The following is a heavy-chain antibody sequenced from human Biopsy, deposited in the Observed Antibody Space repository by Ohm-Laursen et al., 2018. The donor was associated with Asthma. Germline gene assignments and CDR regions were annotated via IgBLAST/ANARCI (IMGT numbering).Heavy chain of an antibody. Sequence: TQTLTLTFTFSGFSLSTSGGGVGWIRQPPGKALEWLGNIYWDDDKRYSPSLQSRLTITRDTPKDQVVLTMTNMGPVDTGTYYCVHTLVGLKAFDFWGQGTLVTVSS. J-gene: IGHJ4*02. D-gene: IGHD1-26*01. CDR3: VHTLVGLKAFDF. V-gene: IGHV2-5*02. CDR1: GFSLSTSGGG. CDR2: IYWDDDK.